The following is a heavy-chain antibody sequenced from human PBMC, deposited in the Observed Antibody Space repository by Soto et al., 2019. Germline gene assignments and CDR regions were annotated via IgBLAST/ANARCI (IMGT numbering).Heavy chain of an antibody. CDR2: ISGSSTYT. J-gene: IGHJ4*02. CDR3: ARDVKQLAAX. Sequence: LILSCAASGFTFSDYYMSCIRQAPGKGLEWVSYISGSSTYTNYADSVKVRFTISREKAKNSLYLKMNSLRAEETAVYYCARDVKQLAAXWGQGTLVTGSX. V-gene: IGHV3-11*06. CDR1: GFTFSDYY. D-gene: IGHD6-13*01.